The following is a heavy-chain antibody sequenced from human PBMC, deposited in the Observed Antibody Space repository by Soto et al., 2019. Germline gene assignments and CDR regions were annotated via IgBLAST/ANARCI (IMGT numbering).Heavy chain of an antibody. V-gene: IGHV3-48*02. CDR1: GFTFSSCS. CDR2: ISSSSNYK. Sequence: PRASLTLSCTASGFTFSSCSKSWGRQAPGKGLEWVSYISSSSNYKYYADSVKGRFTISRDNAKNSLYLQMDSLRDEDTAVYYCARELPSAYFAYWGQGTLVTVS. J-gene: IGHJ4*02. D-gene: IGHD2-2*01. CDR3: ARELPSAYFAY.